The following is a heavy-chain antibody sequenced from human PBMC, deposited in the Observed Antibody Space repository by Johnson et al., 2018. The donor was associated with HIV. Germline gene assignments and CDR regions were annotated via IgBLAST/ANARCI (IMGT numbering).Heavy chain of an antibody. Sequence: EVQLVESGGGLVQPGGSLILSCAASGFTFSNYWMHWVRQAPGKGLVWVSRISSDGSSTYYADSVKGRFTISRDNARNTMFLQMNSLRAEETAVYYCARSGPNWSFDIWGQWTMVTVSS. D-gene: IGHD1-1*01. CDR1: GFTFSNYW. CDR2: ISSDGSST. CDR3: ARSGPNWSFDI. J-gene: IGHJ3*02. V-gene: IGHV3-74*01.